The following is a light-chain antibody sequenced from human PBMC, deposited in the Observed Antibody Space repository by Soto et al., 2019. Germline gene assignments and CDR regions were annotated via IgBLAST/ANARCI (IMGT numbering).Light chain of an antibody. CDR1: QGISNY. V-gene: IGKV1-17*03. CDR3: LQHKSYPIT. J-gene: IGKJ5*01. Sequence: DIQMTQSPSAMSAFVGDRVTITCRASQGISNYLAWFQQKPGKVPKRLIYDASSLQTGVPPRFSGSGSGTEFTLTISSLQPEDFATYYCLQHKSYPITFGQGTRLEIK. CDR2: DAS.